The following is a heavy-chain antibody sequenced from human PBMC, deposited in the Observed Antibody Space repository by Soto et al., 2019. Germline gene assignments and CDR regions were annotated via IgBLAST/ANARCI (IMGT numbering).Heavy chain of an antibody. CDR1: GFNFSTYT. Sequence: SGGSLRLSCAASGFNFSTYTMNWVRQAPGKGLEWVSSTSSSNRYIYYADSVKGRFTISRDDAKNSLYLQMNSLRAEDTAVYYCARDRCSGGSCYRTYAFDIWGQGTLVTVSS. CDR2: TSSSNRYI. V-gene: IGHV3-21*06. D-gene: IGHD2-15*01. J-gene: IGHJ3*02. CDR3: ARDRCSGGSCYRTYAFDI.